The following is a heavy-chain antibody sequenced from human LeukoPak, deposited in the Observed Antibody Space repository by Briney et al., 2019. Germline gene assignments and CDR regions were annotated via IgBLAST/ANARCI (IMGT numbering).Heavy chain of an antibody. CDR3: ARVGDWNDLVY. V-gene: IGHV4-39*07. Sequence: PSETLSLTCTVSGXSISSSRHYWGWIRQPPGKGLEWIGNIYYTGSTYYTPSLKSRVTISVDTSKNQFSLKLSSVTAADTAVYYCARVGDWNDLVYWGQGTLVTVSS. J-gene: IGHJ4*02. CDR2: IYYTGST. D-gene: IGHD1-1*01. CDR1: GXSISSSRHY.